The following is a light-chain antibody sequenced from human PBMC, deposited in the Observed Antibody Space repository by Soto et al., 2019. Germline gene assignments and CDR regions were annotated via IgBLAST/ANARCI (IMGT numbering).Light chain of an antibody. V-gene: IGLV1-47*02. CDR2: SYN. CDR1: NSNIASNF. Sequence: QSVLTQPPSASGTPGQRVTISCSGTNSNIASNFVYWYQHLPGTTPKLLVFSYNQRPSGVPDRFSGSKSGSSASLAISGLRSEDEADYYCATWDDSLSGWVFGGGTKLTVL. J-gene: IGLJ3*02. CDR3: ATWDDSLSGWV.